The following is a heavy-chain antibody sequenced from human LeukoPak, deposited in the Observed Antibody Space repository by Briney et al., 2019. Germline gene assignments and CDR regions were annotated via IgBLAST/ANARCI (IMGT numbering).Heavy chain of an antibody. CDR3: AGAMGDGYKDDAFDI. CDR2: INPNSGST. V-gene: IGHV1-46*01. J-gene: IGHJ3*02. Sequence: ASVKVSCKASGYTFTGYYMHWVRQAPGQGLEWMGWINPNSGSTSYAQKFQGRVTMTRDMSTSTVYMELSSLRSEDTAVYYCAGAMGDGYKDDAFDIWGQGTMVTVSS. D-gene: IGHD5-24*01. CDR1: GYTFTGYY.